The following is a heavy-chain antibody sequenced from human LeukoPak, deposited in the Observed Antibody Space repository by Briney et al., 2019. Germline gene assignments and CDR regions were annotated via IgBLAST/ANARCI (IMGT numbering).Heavy chain of an antibody. CDR3: ARHVGSGWLFVGYYFDY. CDR2: ITHIGST. Sequence: SETLSLTCAVYGASLSGYYWTWIRQPPGKGLEWIGEITHIGSTNYNPSLKSRVTISVDTSKKHFSLNLSSVTAADTAVYYCARHVGSGWLFVGYYFDYWGQGTLVTVSS. J-gene: IGHJ4*02. CDR1: GASLSGYY. D-gene: IGHD6-19*01. V-gene: IGHV4-34*01.